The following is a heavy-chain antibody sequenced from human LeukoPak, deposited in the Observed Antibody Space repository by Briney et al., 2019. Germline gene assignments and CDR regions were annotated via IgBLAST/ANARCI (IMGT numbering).Heavy chain of an antibody. V-gene: IGHV1-8*01. CDR3: ARGYYYDSSGYYFFDY. J-gene: IGHJ4*02. Sequence: ASVKVSCKASGYTFTSFDFNWVRQATGQGLEWMGWMKSNNGHTGYAQKLQGRVTMTTDTSTSTAYMELRSLRSDDTAVYYCARGYYYDSSGYYFFDYWGQGTLVTVSS. CDR1: GYTFTSFD. D-gene: IGHD3-22*01. CDR2: MKSNNGHT.